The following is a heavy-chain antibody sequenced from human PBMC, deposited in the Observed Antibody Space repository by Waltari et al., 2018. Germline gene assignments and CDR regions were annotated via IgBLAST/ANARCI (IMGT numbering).Heavy chain of an antibody. CDR2: FSPSGAGT. J-gene: IGHJ4*02. CDR1: GFPFSNYY. V-gene: IGHV1-46*03. CDR3: ATFVSGSFTFPDY. Sequence: QFQLVQSGAEVKKPGASVKVSCEASGFPFSNYYVHWVRQAPGQGLEWMALFSPSGAGTRYAEKFQGRVTLTRDTSTSTVYMDLSSLRSEDTAVYYCATFVSGSFTFPDYWGQGTLVTVSS. D-gene: IGHD3-16*01.